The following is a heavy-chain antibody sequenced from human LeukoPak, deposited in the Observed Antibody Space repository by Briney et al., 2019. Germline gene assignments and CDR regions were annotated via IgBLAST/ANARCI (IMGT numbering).Heavy chain of an antibody. Sequence: ASVKVSCKASGYTFTNYGISWVRQAPGQGLEWMGWINTNTGNPTYAQGFTGRFVFSLDTSVSTAYLQISSLKAEDTAVYYCARGIGSGYGGPDLFDPWGQGTLVTVPS. CDR3: ARGIGSGYGGPDLFDP. CDR1: GYTFTNYG. V-gene: IGHV7-4-1*02. J-gene: IGHJ5*02. D-gene: IGHD5-12*01. CDR2: INTNTGNP.